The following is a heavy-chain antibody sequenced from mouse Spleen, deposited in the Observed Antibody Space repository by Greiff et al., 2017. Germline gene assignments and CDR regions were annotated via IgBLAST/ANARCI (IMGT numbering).Heavy chain of an antibody. D-gene: IGHD2-14*01. CDR3: AREEVPSYAMDY. V-gene: IGHV3-2*02. CDR1: GYSITSDYA. J-gene: IGHJ4*01. CDR2: ISYSGST. Sequence: EVKLVESGPGLVKPSQSLSLTCTVTGYSITSDYAWNWIRQLPGNKLEWMGYISYSGSTSYNPSLKSRISITRDTSKNQFFLQLNSVTTEDTATYYCAREEVPSYAMDYWGQGTSVTVSS.